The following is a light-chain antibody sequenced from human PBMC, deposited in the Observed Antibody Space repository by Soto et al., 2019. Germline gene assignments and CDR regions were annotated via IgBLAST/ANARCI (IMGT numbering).Light chain of an antibody. V-gene: IGLV2-14*03. J-gene: IGLJ3*02. CDR2: DVN. CDR3: SSYTSNNNWV. CDR1: SSDVGGYRY. Sequence: QSVLTQPASVSGSPGQSITISCTGSSSDVGGYRYVSWYQQHPGKAPKLMIYDVNNRPSGISSRFSGSQSGNTAALTISGLQVEDEADYYCSSYTSNNNWVFGGGTKLTVL.